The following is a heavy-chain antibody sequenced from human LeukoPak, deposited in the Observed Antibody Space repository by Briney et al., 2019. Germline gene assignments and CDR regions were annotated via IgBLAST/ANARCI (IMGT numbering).Heavy chain of an antibody. CDR2: MNPNSGNT. CDR3: ARAKGELRAFDI. D-gene: IGHD1-26*01. Sequence: ASVKVSCKASGYTFTSYDINWVRQATGQELEWMGWMNPNSGNTGYAQKFQGRVTITRNTSISTAYMELSSLRSEDTAVYYCARAKGELRAFDIWGQGTMVTVSS. J-gene: IGHJ3*02. V-gene: IGHV1-8*03. CDR1: GYTFTSYD.